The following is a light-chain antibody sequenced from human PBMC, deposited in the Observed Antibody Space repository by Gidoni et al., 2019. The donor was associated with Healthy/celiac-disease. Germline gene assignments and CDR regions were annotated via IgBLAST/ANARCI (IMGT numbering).Light chain of an antibody. V-gene: IGLV2-14*03. J-gene: IGLJ1*01. CDR1: SSDVGAYNY. CDR3: CSYTTSSTYV. Sequence: QSALTQPASVSGSPGQSITISCTGTSSDVGAYNYVYWSQQHPGKAPKLLISDVTNRPSGASDRFSGSKSGNTASLTISGLRAEDEADYFCCSYTTSSTYVFGTGTGVTVL. CDR2: DVT.